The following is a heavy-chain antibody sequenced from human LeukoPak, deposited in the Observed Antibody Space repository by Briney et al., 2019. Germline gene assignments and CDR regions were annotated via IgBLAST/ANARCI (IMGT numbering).Heavy chain of an antibody. Sequence: SETLSLTCAVYGGSFSGYYWSWIRQPPGKGLEWIGEINHSGSTNYNPSLKSRVTISVDTSKNHFSLKLTSVTAADTAVYYCARGTVLMGYASFDYWGQGTLVTVSS. D-gene: IGHD2-8*01. CDR2: INHSGST. J-gene: IGHJ4*02. CDR1: GGSFSGYY. V-gene: IGHV4-34*01. CDR3: ARGTVLMGYASFDY.